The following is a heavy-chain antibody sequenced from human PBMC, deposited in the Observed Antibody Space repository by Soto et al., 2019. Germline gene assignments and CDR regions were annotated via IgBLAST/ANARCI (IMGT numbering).Heavy chain of an antibody. D-gene: IGHD2-2*01. V-gene: IGHV3-23*01. J-gene: IGHJ4*02. CDR3: TTRLNAHFDY. Sequence: EVHLLESGGGLVHPGGSLTLSCVASGFTFSHYTLNWVRQAPGKGPEWVSNISDRPTGHSHYAESVRGRFVISRDDSRNTVYLQMDSLRADDTALYYCTTRLNAHFDYWGQGVRVTVSS. CDR2: ISDRPTGHS. CDR1: GFTFSHYT.